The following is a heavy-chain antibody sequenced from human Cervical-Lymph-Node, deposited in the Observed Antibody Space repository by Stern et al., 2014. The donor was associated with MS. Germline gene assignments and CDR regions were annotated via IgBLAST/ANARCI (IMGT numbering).Heavy chain of an antibody. V-gene: IGHV3-33*01. CDR2: IWYDGSNK. J-gene: IGHJ4*02. Sequence: VQLVESGGGVVQPGRSLRLSCAASGFTFSSYGMHWVRQAPGKGLEWVAVIWYDGSNKYYADSVKGRFTISRDNSKNTLYLQMNSLRAEDTAVYYCARDPSGVGATSIDYFDYWGQGTLVTVSS. CDR1: GFTFSSYG. CDR3: ARDPSGVGATSIDYFDY. D-gene: IGHD1-26*01.